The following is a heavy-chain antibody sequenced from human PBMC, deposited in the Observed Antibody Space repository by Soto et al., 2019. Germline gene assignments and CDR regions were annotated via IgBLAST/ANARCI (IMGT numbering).Heavy chain of an antibody. CDR3: ATYSSVGGNWFDP. CDR1: GGSISSGGYY. J-gene: IGHJ5*02. V-gene: IGHV4-31*03. Sequence: SETLSLTCTVSGGSISSGGYYWSWIRQHPGKGLEWIGYIYYSGSTYYNPSLKSRVTISVDRSKNQFSLKLSSVTAADTAVYYCATYSSVGGNWFDPWGQGTLVTVSS. D-gene: IGHD4-4*01. CDR2: IYYSGST.